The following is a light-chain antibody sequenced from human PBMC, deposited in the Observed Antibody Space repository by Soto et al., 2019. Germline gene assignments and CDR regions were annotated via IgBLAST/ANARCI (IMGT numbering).Light chain of an antibody. CDR1: QDITNF. Sequence: DIQMTQSPSSLSASVGDRVTITCRASQDITNFLAWFQQKPGKAPQSLINGASSLHSGVPSRFSGSGSGTDFTLTISSLQPDDFAVYYCQHYDGYPQTFGQGTRLE. CDR2: GAS. J-gene: IGKJ5*01. CDR3: QHYDGYPQT. V-gene: IGKV1-16*01.